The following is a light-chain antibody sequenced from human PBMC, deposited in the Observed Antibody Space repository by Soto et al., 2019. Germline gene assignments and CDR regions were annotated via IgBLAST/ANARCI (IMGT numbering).Light chain of an antibody. J-gene: IGKJ3*01. V-gene: IGKV3-15*01. CDR2: DIS. CDR3: QQYNSWPLFT. Sequence: EIVMAQSPATLSVSPGDRVTLSCRASQSVSSHLAWYQQKPGQTPRLLIYDISTRAAAVPARFSGSGSGTEFTLTITSLQSEDFAVYYCQQYNSWPLFTFGPGTKVDIK. CDR1: QSVSSH.